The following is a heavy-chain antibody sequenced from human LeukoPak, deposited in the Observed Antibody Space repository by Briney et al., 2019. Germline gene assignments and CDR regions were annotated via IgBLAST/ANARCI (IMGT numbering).Heavy chain of an antibody. CDR2: INHSGST. V-gene: IGHV4-34*01. D-gene: IGHD2/OR15-2a*01. CDR1: GGSFSGYY. J-gene: IGHJ4*02. Sequence: SETLSLTCAVYGGSFSGYYWSWIRQPPGKGLEWIGEINHSGSTNYNPSFKSRVTISVDTSKNQFSLKLSSVTAADTAVYYCARLNSNWGQGTLVTVSS. CDR3: ARLNSN.